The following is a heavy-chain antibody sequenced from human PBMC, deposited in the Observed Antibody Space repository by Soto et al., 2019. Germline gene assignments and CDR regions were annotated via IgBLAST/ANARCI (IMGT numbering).Heavy chain of an antibody. CDR1: GYTFTSYG. D-gene: IGHD5-18*01. CDR2: ISAYNGNT. J-gene: IGHJ4*02. CDR3: AREDTAMATLDS. Sequence: GASVKVSCKASGYTFTSYGISWVRQAPGQGLEWMGWISAYNGNTNYAQKLQGRVPMTPDTSTSTAYMELRSLRFDDPAVYYCAREDTAMATLDSWGQGTLVTVSS. V-gene: IGHV1-18*01.